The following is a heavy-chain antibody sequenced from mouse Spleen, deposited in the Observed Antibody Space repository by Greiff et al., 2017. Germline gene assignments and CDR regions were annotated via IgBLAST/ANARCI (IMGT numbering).Heavy chain of an antibody. CDR1: GYSFTGYF. V-gene: IGHV1-20*01. CDR3: ARGTDDYDDGYYFDY. Sequence: EVQLQESGPELVKPGDSVKISCKASGYSFTGYFMNWVMQSHGKSLEWIGRINPYNGDTFYNQKFKGKATLTVDKSSSTAHMELRSLTSEDSAVYYCARGTDDYDDGYYFDYWGQGTTLTVSS. CDR2: INPYNGDT. J-gene: IGHJ2*01. D-gene: IGHD2-4*01.